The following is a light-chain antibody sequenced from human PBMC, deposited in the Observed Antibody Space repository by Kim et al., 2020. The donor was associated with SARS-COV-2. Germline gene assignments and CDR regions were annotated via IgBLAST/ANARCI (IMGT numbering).Light chain of an antibody. CDR1: SLRSYY. CDR3: NSRDSSGNHWV. J-gene: IGLJ3*02. CDR2: GKN. Sequence: SSELTQDPAVSVALGQTVRITCQGDSLRSYYASWYQQKPGQAPVLVIYGKNNRPSGIPDRFYGSSSGNTASLTITGAQAEDEADYYCNSRDSSGNHWVFGGGTQLTVL. V-gene: IGLV3-19*01.